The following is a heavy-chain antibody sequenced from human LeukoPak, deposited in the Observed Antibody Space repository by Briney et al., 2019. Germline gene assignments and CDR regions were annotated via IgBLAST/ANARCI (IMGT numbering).Heavy chain of an antibody. CDR2: INHSGST. V-gene: IGHV4-34*01. D-gene: IGHD3-10*01. CDR3: ARGLWFGELRT. Sequence: PSETLSLTCAVYGGSFSGYYWSWIRQPPGKGLEWIGEINHSGSTNYNPSLKSRVTISVGTSKNQFSLKLSSVTAADTAVYYCARGLWFGELRTWGQGTMVTVSS. J-gene: IGHJ3*01. CDR1: GGSFSGYY.